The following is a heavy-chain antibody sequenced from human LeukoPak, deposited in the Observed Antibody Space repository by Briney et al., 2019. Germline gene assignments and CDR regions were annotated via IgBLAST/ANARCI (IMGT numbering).Heavy chain of an antibody. D-gene: IGHD3-3*01. CDR2: ISYDGSNK. Sequence: GGSLRLSCAASGSTFSSYGMHWVRQAPGKGLEWVAVISYDGSNKYYADSVKGRFTISRDNSKNTLYLQMNSLRAEDTAVYYCAKDTYYDFWSALGPLDYWGQGTLVTVSS. CDR1: GSTFSSYG. J-gene: IGHJ4*02. V-gene: IGHV3-30*18. CDR3: AKDTYYDFWSALGPLDY.